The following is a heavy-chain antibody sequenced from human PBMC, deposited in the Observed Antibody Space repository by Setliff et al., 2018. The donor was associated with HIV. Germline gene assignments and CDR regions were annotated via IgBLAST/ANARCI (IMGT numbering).Heavy chain of an antibody. CDR2: ISDSGGGT. V-gene: IGHV3-23*01. CDR3: AKISGTFRYIDC. Sequence: GGSLRLSCAASGFAFSTYAMSWVRQAPGKGLEWVSAISDSGGGTYYADSVKGRFTVSRDNSKYTLYLQMNSLRVEDTAVYYCAKISGTFRYIDCWGQGTLVTVSS. CDR1: GFAFSTYA. D-gene: IGHD1-20*01. J-gene: IGHJ4*02.